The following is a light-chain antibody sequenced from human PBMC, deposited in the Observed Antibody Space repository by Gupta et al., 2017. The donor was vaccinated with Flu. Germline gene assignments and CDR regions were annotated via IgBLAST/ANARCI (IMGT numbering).Light chain of an antibody. CDR3: CAYAGSYTWV. V-gene: IGLV2-11*01. CDR2: DVS. J-gene: IGLJ3*02. Sequence: SALPQPRPVSGPPGQSVTISCTGTSSDVCSYTYVSWYQQHPGKAPKLMVYDVSKRPSGVPDRFSGSKTGNTASLTISGLQDEDEDDYYCCAYAGSYTWVFGGGTKLTVL. CDR1: SSDVCSYTY.